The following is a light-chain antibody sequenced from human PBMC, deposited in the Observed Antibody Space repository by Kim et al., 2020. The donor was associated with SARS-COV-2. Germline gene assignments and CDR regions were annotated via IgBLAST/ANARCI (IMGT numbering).Light chain of an antibody. CDR1: QSVSSSY. Sequence: LSPGERATLSCRASQSVSSSYLAWYQQKPGQAPRLLIYGASSRATGIPDRFSGSGSGTDFTLTINRLEPEDFAVYYCQQYGSSLYTFGQGTKLEIK. CDR2: GAS. V-gene: IGKV3-20*01. J-gene: IGKJ2*01. CDR3: QQYGSSLYT.